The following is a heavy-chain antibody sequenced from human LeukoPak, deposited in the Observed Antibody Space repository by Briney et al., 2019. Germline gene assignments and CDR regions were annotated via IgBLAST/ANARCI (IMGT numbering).Heavy chain of an antibody. CDR2: IYHSGST. CDR1: GYSISSSYY. Sequence: SETLSLTCAVSGYSISSSYYWGWIRQPPGKGLEWIGTIYHSGSTHYNPSLKSRVTLSVDTSKNQFSLKLRSVTAADTAVYYCGRARGYWGQGTLVTVSS. V-gene: IGHV4-38-2*01. D-gene: IGHD3-10*01. J-gene: IGHJ4*02. CDR3: GRARGY.